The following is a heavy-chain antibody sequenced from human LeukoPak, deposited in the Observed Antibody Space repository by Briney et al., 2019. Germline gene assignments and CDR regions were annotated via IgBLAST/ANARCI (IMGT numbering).Heavy chain of an antibody. V-gene: IGHV3-23*01. CDR1: GFTFSTYA. J-gene: IGHJ4*02. Sequence: GGSLRLSCAASGFTFSTYAMSWVRQAPGKGLEWVSGISGSSSHTEDADSVKGRFTISRDNSKNTLFLQMNNLRVEDTALYYCTKEYDKTNRSPQWGFDSWGRGTLVTVSS. CDR3: TKEYDKTNRSPQWGFDS. D-gene: IGHD6-19*01. CDR2: ISGSSSHT.